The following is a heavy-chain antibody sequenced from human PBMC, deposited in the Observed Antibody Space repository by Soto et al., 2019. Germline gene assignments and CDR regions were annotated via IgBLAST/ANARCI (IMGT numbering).Heavy chain of an antibody. V-gene: IGHV3-33*01. CDR1: GFTFSSYG. CDR3: ARDLYTGYDAEYFQH. D-gene: IGHD3-16*01. J-gene: IGHJ1*01. Sequence: GGSLRLSCAASGFTFSSYGMHWVRQAPGKGLEWVAVIWYDGSNKYYADSVKGRFTISRDNSKNTLYLQMNSLRAEDTAVYYCARDLYTGYDAEYFQHWGQGTLVTVSS. CDR2: IWYDGSNK.